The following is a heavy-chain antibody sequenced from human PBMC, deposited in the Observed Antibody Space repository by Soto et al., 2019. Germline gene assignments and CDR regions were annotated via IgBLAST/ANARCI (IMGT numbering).Heavy chain of an antibody. Sequence: PGGSLRLSCAASGFTFSSYAMHWVRQAPGKGLEWVAVISYDGSNKYYADSVKGRFTISRDNSKNTLYLQMNSLRAEDTAVYYCARGRSRSRQLGSWFDPWGQGTLVTVSS. CDR1: GFTFSSYA. CDR3: ARGRSRSRQLGSWFDP. V-gene: IGHV3-30-3*01. CDR2: ISYDGSNK. J-gene: IGHJ5*02. D-gene: IGHD6-6*01.